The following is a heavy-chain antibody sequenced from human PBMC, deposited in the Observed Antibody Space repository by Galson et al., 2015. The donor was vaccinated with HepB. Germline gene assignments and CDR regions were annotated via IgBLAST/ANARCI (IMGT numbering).Heavy chain of an antibody. CDR3: TTFETYYDFWSGYYDSYYFDY. CDR1: GFTFGDYA. D-gene: IGHD3-3*01. V-gene: IGHV3-49*03. CDR2: IRSKAYGGTT. J-gene: IGHJ4*02. Sequence: SLRLSCAASGFTFGDYAMSWFRQAPGQGLEWVGFIRSKAYGGTTEYAASVKGRFTISRDDSKSIAYLQMNSLKTEDTAVYYCTTFETYYDFWSGYYDSYYFDYWGQGTLVTVSS.